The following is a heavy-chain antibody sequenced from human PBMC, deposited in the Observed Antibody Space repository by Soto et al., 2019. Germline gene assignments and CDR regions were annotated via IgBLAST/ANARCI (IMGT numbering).Heavy chain of an antibody. CDR3: ARLTTPTAHYNYYGMDV. CDR1: GGSVSSGSYY. CDR2: IYNSGST. Sequence: QVQLQESGPGLVKPSETLSLTCTVSGGSVSSGSYYWIWIRQPPGKGLEWIGYIYNSGSTNYNPSLKSRVTISVDTYKNQFSRKLSSWTAWDTAVYYCARLTTPTAHYNYYGMDVWGQGTTFTVSS. J-gene: IGHJ6*02. V-gene: IGHV4-61*01. D-gene: IGHD4-17*01.